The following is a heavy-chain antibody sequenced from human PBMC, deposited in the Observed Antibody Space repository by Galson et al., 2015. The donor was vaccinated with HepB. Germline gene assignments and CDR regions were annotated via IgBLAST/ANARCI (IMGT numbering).Heavy chain of an antibody. V-gene: IGHV3-23*01. CDR1: GFTFSSYA. D-gene: IGHD6-13*01. Sequence: SLRLSCAASGFTFSSYAMSWVRQAPGKGLEWVSGISGSGGSTYYADSVKGRFTISRDNSKNTLYLQMNSLRAEDTAVYYCAKGRPSYSSQLDYWGQGTLVTVSS. CDR3: AKGRPSYSSQLDY. J-gene: IGHJ4*02. CDR2: ISGSGGST.